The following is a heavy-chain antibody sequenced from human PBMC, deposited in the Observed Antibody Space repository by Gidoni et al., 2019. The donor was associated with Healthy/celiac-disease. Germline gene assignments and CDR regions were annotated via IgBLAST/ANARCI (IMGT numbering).Heavy chain of an antibody. CDR2: IWYDGSNK. Sequence: QVQRVESGGCVGQLGWYLRLACAASGLTSGSYGVHWVRQAPGKGLEWVAVIWYDGSNKYYADSVKGRFTISRDNSKNTLYLQMNSLRAEDTAVYYCARGGSGYYRHTSLYYFDYWGQGTLVTVSS. D-gene: IGHD3-22*01. CDR1: GLTSGSYG. J-gene: IGHJ4*02. V-gene: IGHV3-33*01. CDR3: ARGGSGYYRHTSLYYFDY.